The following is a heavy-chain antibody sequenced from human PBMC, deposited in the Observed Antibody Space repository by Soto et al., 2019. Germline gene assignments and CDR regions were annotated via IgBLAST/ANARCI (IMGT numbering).Heavy chain of an antibody. Sequence: SETLSLTCSVSAGSVSGSSHYWNWIRQTPGKGLEWIGHIDYSGNTNYNPSLKSRVTISVDTSKTQFSLKLRSVTAADTAVYYCARGGTSSRRAVAGYFLCWGQGTQVTVSS. CDR1: AGSVSGSSHY. D-gene: IGHD1-7*01. V-gene: IGHV4-61*01. J-gene: IGHJ1*01. CDR2: IDYSGNT. CDR3: ARGGTSSRRAVAGYFLC.